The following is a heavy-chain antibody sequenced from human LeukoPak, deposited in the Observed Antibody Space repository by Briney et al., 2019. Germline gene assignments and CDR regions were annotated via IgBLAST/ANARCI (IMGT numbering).Heavy chain of an antibody. D-gene: IGHD3-10*01. Sequence: GGSLRLSCAASGFTFSSYSMNWVRQAPGKGLEWVSSISKGSSYIYYADSVKGRFTISRDNAKNSLYLQMNSLRVEDTAVYYCARDQNYASGSFDYWGQGTLVTVSS. CDR3: ARDQNYASGSFDY. CDR1: GFTFSSYS. J-gene: IGHJ4*02. CDR2: ISKGSSYI. V-gene: IGHV3-21*01.